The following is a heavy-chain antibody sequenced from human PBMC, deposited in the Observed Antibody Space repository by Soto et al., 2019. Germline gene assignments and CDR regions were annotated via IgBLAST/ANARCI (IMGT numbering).Heavy chain of an antibody. D-gene: IGHD3-22*01. CDR3: ARHRFNYYDDTVYYYFDY. J-gene: IGHJ4*02. CDR1: GYSFTSYG. V-gene: IGHV1-18*04. CDR2: ISGHNGNT. Sequence: GASEHFSRMASGYSFTSYGISWVRQAPGQGPEWMGWISGHNGNTNHPQSLQGRVTMTTDTSRNTAYMELRSLRSDDTAVYYCARHRFNYYDDTVYYYFDYWGQGTLVTVS.